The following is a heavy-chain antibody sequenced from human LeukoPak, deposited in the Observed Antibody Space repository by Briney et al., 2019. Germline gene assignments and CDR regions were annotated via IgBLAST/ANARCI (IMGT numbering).Heavy chain of an antibody. CDR2: ISGSGGST. Sequence: GGSLRLSCAASGFTFSSYAMSWVRQAPGKGLEWVSAISGSGGSTYYADSVKGRFTISRDNSKNTLYLQMNSLRAEDTAVYYCARDLGPRIAAAVRPNGGAFDIWGQGTMVTVSS. J-gene: IGHJ3*02. D-gene: IGHD6-13*01. CDR1: GFTFSSYA. V-gene: IGHV3-23*01. CDR3: ARDLGPRIAAAVRPNGGAFDI.